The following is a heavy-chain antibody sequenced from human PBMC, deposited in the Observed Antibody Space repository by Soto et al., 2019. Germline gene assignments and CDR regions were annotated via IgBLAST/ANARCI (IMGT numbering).Heavy chain of an antibody. J-gene: IGHJ4*01. D-gene: IGHD6-13*01. CDR3: TRGNAAAASPTLDY. Sequence: ASVKVSCKASGYPFTTYGINWVRQAPGQGLEWMGWISVSNGDTNYAQNLQGRVTMTADTSTNVAYMELRSLRSDDTAVYYCTRGNAAAASPTLDYWGHGTLVTVSS. CDR2: ISVSNGDT. V-gene: IGHV1-18*01. CDR1: GYPFTTYG.